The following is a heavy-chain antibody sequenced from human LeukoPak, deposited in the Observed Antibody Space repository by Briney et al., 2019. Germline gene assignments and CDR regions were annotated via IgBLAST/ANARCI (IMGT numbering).Heavy chain of an antibody. CDR1: GGSISSSDFY. D-gene: IGHD3-16*01. CDR2: LYYSGSS. V-gene: IGHV4-39*01. J-gene: IGHJ5*02. CDR3: ARQRLRKTTVGGDIYSDWFDP. Sequence: SETLSLTCSVSGGSISSSDFYWGWIRQTPGKGLEWIGSLYYSGSSYYNPSLKSRVTISVDTSKNQFSLKMTSVTAADTAVYYCARQRLRKTTVGGDIYSDWFDPWGQGTLVTVSS.